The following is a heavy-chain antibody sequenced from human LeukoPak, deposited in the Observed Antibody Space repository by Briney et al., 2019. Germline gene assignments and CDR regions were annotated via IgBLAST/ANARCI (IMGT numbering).Heavy chain of an antibody. Sequence: GESLKISCTGSGYSFTSYWIGWVRQMPGKGLEWMGIIYPGDSDTRYSPSFQGQVTISADKSISTAYLQWSSLKAPDTAMYYCARHPSDYGDYVGWFDPWGQGTLVTVSS. D-gene: IGHD4-17*01. J-gene: IGHJ5*02. V-gene: IGHV5-51*01. CDR3: ARHPSDYGDYVGWFDP. CDR1: GYSFTSYW. CDR2: IYPGDSDT.